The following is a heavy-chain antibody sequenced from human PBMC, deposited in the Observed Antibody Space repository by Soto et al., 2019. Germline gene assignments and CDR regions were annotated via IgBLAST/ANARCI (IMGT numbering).Heavy chain of an antibody. CDR1: GFTFSSYG. D-gene: IGHD6-19*01. J-gene: IGHJ2*01. V-gene: IGHV3-33*01. CDR3: AGNPRIAVAGTRFGYFDL. Sequence: QVQLEESGGGVVQPGRSLRLSCAASGFTFSSYGMHWVRQAPGKGLEWVAGIWYDGSNKYYADSVKGRFTISRDKSKNMRILRMNGLGAEEMVVYYWAGNPRIAVAGTRFGYFDLWGRGTLVTVSS. CDR2: IWYDGSNK.